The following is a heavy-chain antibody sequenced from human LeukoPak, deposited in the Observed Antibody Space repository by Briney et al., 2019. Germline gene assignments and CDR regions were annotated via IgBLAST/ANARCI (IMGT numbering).Heavy chain of an antibody. V-gene: IGHV3-7*01. D-gene: IGHD6-13*01. J-gene: IGHJ5*02. CDR2: INRDGTKT. CDR1: GFTFTSFW. CDR3: ATAPAAADSS. Sequence: GGSLRLSCAASGFTFTSFWMTWVRQSPGKGLEWVANINRDGTKTTYVDSVKGRLTISRDNAKNSLFLHMSSLRAEVTAVYYCATAPAAADSSWGQGTLVAVSS.